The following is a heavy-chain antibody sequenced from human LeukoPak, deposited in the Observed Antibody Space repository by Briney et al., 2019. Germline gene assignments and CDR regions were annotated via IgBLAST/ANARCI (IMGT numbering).Heavy chain of an antibody. V-gene: IGHV4-39*01. CDR3: ARQPTVKGGAVASNFDY. CDR1: SGLMTCSNHY. Sequence: SETLSLTCSVSSGLMTCSNHYWPWIRQPPGQGLELIASIYYNGITYYNASLASRVTLSVGTSRNQFSLRLSSVSAANTSVYYCARQPTVKGGAVASNFDYWGQGTLVTVSS. J-gene: IGHJ4*02. D-gene: IGHD6-19*01. CDR2: IYYNGIT.